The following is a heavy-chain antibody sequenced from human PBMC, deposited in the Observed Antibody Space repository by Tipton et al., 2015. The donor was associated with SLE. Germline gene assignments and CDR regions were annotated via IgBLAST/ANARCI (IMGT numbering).Heavy chain of an antibody. J-gene: IGHJ5*02. D-gene: IGHD3-3*01. CDR2: IYYSGST. CDR1: GGSISSSSYY. Sequence: TLSLTCTVFGGSISSSSYYWGWIRQSPGKGLEWIGSIYYSGSTYYNPSLKSRVTISVDTSKNQFSLKLSSVTAADTAVYYCARGGTVFGVVLNWFDPWGQGTLVTVSS. V-gene: IGHV4-39*07. CDR3: ARGGTVFGVVLNWFDP.